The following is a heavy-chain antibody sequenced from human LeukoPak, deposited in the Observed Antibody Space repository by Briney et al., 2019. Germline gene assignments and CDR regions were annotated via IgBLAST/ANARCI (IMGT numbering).Heavy chain of an antibody. CDR1: GGSISSGSYY. D-gene: IGHD1-7*01. J-gene: IGHJ5*02. CDR3: ARSSGTTEDWFDP. V-gene: IGHV4-61*02. Sequence: PSETLSLTCTVSGGSISSGSYYWSWIRQPAGKGLEWIGRIYTSGSTNYNPSLKSRVTISVDTSKNQFSLKLSSVTAADTAVYYCARSSGTTEDWFDPWGQGTLVTVSS. CDR2: IYTSGST.